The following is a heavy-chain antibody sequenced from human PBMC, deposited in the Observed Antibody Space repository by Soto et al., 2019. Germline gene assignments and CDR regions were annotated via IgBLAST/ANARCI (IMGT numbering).Heavy chain of an antibody. D-gene: IGHD6-19*01. CDR2: INPNTGGI. CDR3: ARFSSGFDY. V-gene: IGHV1-2*02. J-gene: IGHJ4*02. Sequence: ASVKVSCKASGYSFTGYYLHWVRQAPGQGLEWMGWINPNTGGINYAQRFQGRVTMTRDTSINTAYMELSRLTSDDTALYYCARFSSGFDYWGQRTLVTVSS. CDR1: GYSFTGYY.